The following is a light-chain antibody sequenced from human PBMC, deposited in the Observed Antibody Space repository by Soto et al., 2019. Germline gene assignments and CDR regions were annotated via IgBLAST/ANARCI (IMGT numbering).Light chain of an antibody. J-gene: IGKJ4*01. CDR2: DAI. CDR3: QQRSKWVT. CDR1: ENGYEY. Sequence: EIELTLSRATLSFSQGERATLSCRAGENGYEYLAWYQQRPGQAPRLLSYDAINRGTGIPARFSGSGSGTEFTLAISSLEPEDFGIYYCQQRSKWVTLGRGTKVDIK. V-gene: IGKV3-11*01.